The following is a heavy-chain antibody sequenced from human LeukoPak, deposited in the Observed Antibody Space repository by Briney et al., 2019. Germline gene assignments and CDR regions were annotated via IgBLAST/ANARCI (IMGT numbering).Heavy chain of an antibody. Sequence: PGGSLRLSCAASGFTFSDYYMTWIRQAPGKGLEWLSYISGSGDSKFYADSVKGRFTSSRDNAKNSLYLQMNSLRAEDTAVYYCARRTYSNYFFDYWGQGTLVTVSS. V-gene: IGHV3-11*01. CDR1: GFTFSDYY. CDR2: ISGSGDSK. CDR3: ARRTYSNYFFDY. J-gene: IGHJ4*02. D-gene: IGHD4-11*01.